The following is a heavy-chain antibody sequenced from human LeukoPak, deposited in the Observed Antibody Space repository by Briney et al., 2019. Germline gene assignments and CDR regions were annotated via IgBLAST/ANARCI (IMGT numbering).Heavy chain of an antibody. Sequence: SETLSLTCTVSGDSISSYYWNWIRQPPGKGLEWIGYIYNSGSTKYNPSLESRVTISGDTSKNQFSLKLSAVTAADTTVYYCARRRDVLWYFDLGGRGTLVTVCS. J-gene: IGHJ2*01. CDR1: GDSISSYY. CDR2: IYNSGST. CDR3: ARRRDVLWYFDL. D-gene: IGHD6-6*01. V-gene: IGHV4-59*01.